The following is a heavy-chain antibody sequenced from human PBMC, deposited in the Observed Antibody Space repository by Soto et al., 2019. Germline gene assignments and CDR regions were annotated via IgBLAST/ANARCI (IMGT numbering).Heavy chain of an antibody. D-gene: IGHD2-8*01. Sequence: VQLVESGGGVVQPGRSLRLSCAASGFTFSSYGMHWVRQAPGKGLEWVAVISYDGNNKYYADSVKGRFTISRDDSNNTVYLEINSLRNEETAVYSCEIDTHSCSSGVSLHNWGDPWGQGTRVTVSS. CDR3: EIDTHSCSSGVSLHNWGDP. CDR2: ISYDGNNK. CDR1: GFTFSSYG. V-gene: IGHV3-30*03. J-gene: IGHJ5*02.